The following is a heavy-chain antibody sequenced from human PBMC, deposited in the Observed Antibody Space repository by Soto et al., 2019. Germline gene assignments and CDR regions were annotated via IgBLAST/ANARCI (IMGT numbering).Heavy chain of an antibody. CDR3: ARFSSSWYGRIDY. V-gene: IGHV3-33*01. J-gene: IGHJ4*02. CDR1: GFTFSSYG. Sequence: QVQLVESGGGVVQPGRSLRLSCAASGFTFSSYGMHWVRQAPGKGLEWVAVIWYDGSNKYYADSVKGRFTISRDNSKNTLYLQMNSLGAEDTAVYCCARFSSSWYGRIDYWGQGTLVTVSS. D-gene: IGHD6-13*01. CDR2: IWYDGSNK.